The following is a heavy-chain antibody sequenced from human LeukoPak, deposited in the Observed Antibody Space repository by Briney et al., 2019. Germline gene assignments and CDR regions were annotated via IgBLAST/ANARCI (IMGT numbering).Heavy chain of an antibody. J-gene: IGHJ4*02. V-gene: IGHV1-2*06. CDR3: ARRNSSGWYYFDY. CDR1: GYTFTGYY. Sequence: ASVKVSCKASGYTFTGYYMHWVRQAPGQGLEWMGRINPDSGGTNYAQKFQGRVTMTRDTSISTAYTELSRLRSDDTAVYYCARRNSSGWYYFDYWGQGTLVTVSS. D-gene: IGHD6-19*01. CDR2: INPDSGGT.